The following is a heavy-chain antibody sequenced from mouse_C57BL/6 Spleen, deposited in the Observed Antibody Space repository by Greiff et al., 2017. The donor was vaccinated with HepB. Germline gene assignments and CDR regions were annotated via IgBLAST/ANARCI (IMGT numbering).Heavy chain of an antibody. J-gene: IGHJ4*01. CDR1: GFTFSSYG. D-gene: IGHD2-5*01. CDR2: ISSGGSYT. V-gene: IGHV5-6*01. Sequence: EVKVVESGGDLVKPGGSLKLSCAASGFTFSSYGMSWVRQTPDKRLEWVATISSGGSYTYYPDSVKGRFTISRDNAKNTLYLQMSSLKSEDTAMYYCARHEYSIYDYYAMDYWGQGTSVTVSS. CDR3: ARHEYSIYDYYAMDY.